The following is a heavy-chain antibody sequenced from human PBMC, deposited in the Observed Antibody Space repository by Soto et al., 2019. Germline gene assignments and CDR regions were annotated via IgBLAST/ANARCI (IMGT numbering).Heavy chain of an antibody. D-gene: IGHD2-15*01. V-gene: IGHV1-18*01. Sequence: ASVKVSCKASGYTFTSYGISWVRQAPGQGLEWMGWISAYNGNTNYAQKLQGRVTMTTDTSTSTAYMDLRSLRSDDTAVYYCARLYWVLVAATQHDAFYIWGQGTMVTVTS. CDR1: GYTFTSYG. J-gene: IGHJ3*02. CDR3: ARLYWVLVAATQHDAFYI. CDR2: ISAYNGNT.